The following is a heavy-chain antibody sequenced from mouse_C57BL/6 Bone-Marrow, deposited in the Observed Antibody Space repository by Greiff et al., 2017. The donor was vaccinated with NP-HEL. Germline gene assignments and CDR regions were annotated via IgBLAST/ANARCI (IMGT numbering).Heavy chain of an antibody. CDR3: AREGFDY. CDR2: IDPSDIET. CDR1: GYTFTSYW. Sequence: QVQLQQPGAELVRPGSSVKLSCKASGYTFTSYWMHWVKQRPIQGLEWIGNIDPSDIETNYNQNFKDKATLTVDKSSSTAYLQLSSLASEDSAVYSCAREGFDYWGPGTLVTVSA. J-gene: IGHJ3*01. V-gene: IGHV1-52*01.